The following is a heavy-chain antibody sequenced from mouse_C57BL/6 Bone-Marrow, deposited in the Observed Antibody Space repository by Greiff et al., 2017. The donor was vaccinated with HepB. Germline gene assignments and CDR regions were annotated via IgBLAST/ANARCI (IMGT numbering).Heavy chain of an antibody. CDR3: ARLVPYFDY. CDR1: GFTFSSYA. D-gene: IGHD2-10*02. Sequence: EVQVVESGGGLVKPGGSLKLSCAASGFTFSSYAMSWVRQTPEKRLEWVATISDGGSYTYYPDNVKGRFTISRDNAKNNLYLQMSHLKSEDTAMYYCARLVPYFDYWGQGTTLTVSS. J-gene: IGHJ2*01. V-gene: IGHV5-4*01. CDR2: ISDGGSYT.